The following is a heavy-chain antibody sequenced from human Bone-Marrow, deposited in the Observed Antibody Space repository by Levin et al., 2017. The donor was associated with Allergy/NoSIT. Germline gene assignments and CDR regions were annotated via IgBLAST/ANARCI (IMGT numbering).Heavy chain of an antibody. V-gene: IGHV4-34*01. CDR1: GGSFSGYY. Sequence: SETLSLTCAVYGGSFSGYYWSWIRQPPGKGLEWIGEINHSGSTNYNPSLKSRVTISVDTSKNQFSLKLSSVTAADTAVYYCARGRGAQYTTNWFDPWGQGTLVTVSS. J-gene: IGHJ5*02. CDR2: INHSGST. CDR3: ARGRGAQYTTNWFDP. D-gene: IGHD3-10*01.